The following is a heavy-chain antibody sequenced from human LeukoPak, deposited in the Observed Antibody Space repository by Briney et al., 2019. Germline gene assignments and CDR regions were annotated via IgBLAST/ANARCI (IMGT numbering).Heavy chain of an antibody. CDR2: IYYSGST. CDR3: ARLNRAIDY. Sequence: SETLSLTCTVSGGSISSYYWSWLRQPPGKGLEWIGYIYYSGSTNYNPSLKSRVTISVDTSKNQFSLKLSSVTAADTAVYYCARLNRAIDYWGQGTLVTVSS. J-gene: IGHJ4*02. CDR1: GGSISSYY. D-gene: IGHD2/OR15-2a*01. V-gene: IGHV4-59*08.